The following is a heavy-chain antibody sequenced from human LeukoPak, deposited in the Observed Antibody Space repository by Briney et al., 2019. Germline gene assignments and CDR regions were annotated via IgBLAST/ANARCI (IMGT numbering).Heavy chain of an antibody. CDR3: ARRDTAVHYIDY. CDR1: GGSISSYY. D-gene: IGHD5-18*01. J-gene: IGHJ4*02. CDR2: IYYSGST. Sequence: PSETLSLTCTVSGGSISSYYWSWIRQPPGKGLEWIGYIYYSGSTNYNPSLKSRVTISVDTSKNQFSLKLSSVTAADTAVYYCARRDTAVHYIDYWGQGTLVTVSS. V-gene: IGHV4-59*01.